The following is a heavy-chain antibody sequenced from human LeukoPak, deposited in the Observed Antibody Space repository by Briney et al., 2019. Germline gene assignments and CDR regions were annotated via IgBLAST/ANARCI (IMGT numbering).Heavy chain of an antibody. CDR2: IDHTGST. J-gene: IGHJ5*02. V-gene: IGHV4-59*01. CDR1: DDSITIYY. D-gene: IGHD3-9*01. Sequence: SETLSLTCTVSDDSITIYYWTWIRQPPGKGLEWIGYIDHTGSTNYNPSLNSRVTISRDTSKNHFSLELSSVTAADTAVYYCARDYDVLTAYPPTQLFDPWGQGTLVTVSS. CDR3: ARDYDVLTAYPPTQLFDP.